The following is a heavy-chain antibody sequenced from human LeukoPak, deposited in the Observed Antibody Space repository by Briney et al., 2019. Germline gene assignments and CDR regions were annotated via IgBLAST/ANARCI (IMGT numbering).Heavy chain of an antibody. J-gene: IGHJ3*02. CDR3: AKASDAFDI. CDR1: GFPFSSYG. CDR2: SRYDVDNK. V-gene: IGHV3-30*02. Sequence: PGGSLRLSCAASGFPFSSYGMHWVRQAPARGLEWVAYSRYDVDNKYYADSVKGRFTISRDNSNNTLYLQMNSLRAEDTAVYYCAKASDAFDIWGQGTMVTVSS.